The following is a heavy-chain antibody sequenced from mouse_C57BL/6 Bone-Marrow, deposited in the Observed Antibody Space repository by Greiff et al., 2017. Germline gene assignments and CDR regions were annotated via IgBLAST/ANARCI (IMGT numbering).Heavy chain of an antibody. CDR3: GWDWYFDV. Sequence: QVQLQQSGPELVKPGASVKISCKASGYAFSSSWMNWVKQRPGKGLEWIGRICPGDGDTNYNGKFKGKATLTADKSSSTANMQLSSLTSEDSAVYFCGWDWYFDVWGTGTTVTVSS. CDR1: GYAFSSSW. J-gene: IGHJ1*03. CDR2: ICPGDGDT. D-gene: IGHD4-1*01. V-gene: IGHV1-82*01.